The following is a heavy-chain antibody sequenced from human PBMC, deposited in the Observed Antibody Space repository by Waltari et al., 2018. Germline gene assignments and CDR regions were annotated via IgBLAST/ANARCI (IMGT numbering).Heavy chain of an antibody. CDR1: GGSFSGYH. D-gene: IGHD3-10*01. V-gene: IGHV4-34*01. J-gene: IGHJ5*02. CDR2: INHGGVT. Sequence: QVRLQEWGAGTLKPSQTLSLTCAVYGGSFSGYHWTWIRQPPGKGLEWLGEINHGGVTNYNTSLSSRLTILIDTSKKQFSLRLSSVTAADTAVYYCARGGVPDAYGSGSYYRNWFDPWGQGTLATVSS. CDR3: ARGGVPDAYGSGSYYRNWFDP.